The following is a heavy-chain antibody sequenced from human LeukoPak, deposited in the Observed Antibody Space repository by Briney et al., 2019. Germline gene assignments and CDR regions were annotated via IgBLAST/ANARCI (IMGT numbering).Heavy chain of an antibody. CDR2: IYYRGST. J-gene: IGHJ3*02. CDR1: GGSISSSSYY. Sequence: SEALSLTCTVSGGSISSSSYYWGWIRQPPGKGLEWLGSIYYRGSTYYNPSLKSRVTISVDTSKNQFSLKLSSVTAADTAVYYCASNSGSWYSGAFDIWGQGTMVTVSS. V-gene: IGHV4-39*01. D-gene: IGHD6-13*01. CDR3: ASNSGSWYSGAFDI.